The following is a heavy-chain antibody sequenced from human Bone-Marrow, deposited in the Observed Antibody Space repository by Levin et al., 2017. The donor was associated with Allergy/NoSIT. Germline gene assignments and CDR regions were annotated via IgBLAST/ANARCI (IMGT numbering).Heavy chain of an antibody. CDR2: INHSGST. CDR3: AREAGRITQVAVVPWAFDI. CDR1: GGSFSGFY. D-gene: IGHD6-19*01. V-gene: IGHV4-34*01. J-gene: IGHJ3*02. Sequence: TGGSLRLSCTVYGGSFSGFYWSWIRQPPGKGLEWIGEINHSGSTNYNPSLKSRVTISLDTSKNQFSLRLTSVTAADTAVCYCAREAGRITQVAVVPWAFDIWGQGTMVTVSS.